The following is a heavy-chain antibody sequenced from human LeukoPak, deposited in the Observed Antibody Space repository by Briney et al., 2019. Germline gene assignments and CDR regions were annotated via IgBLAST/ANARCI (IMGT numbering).Heavy chain of an antibody. D-gene: IGHD6-19*01. CDR3: AKGKYSSGGVPDY. CDR1: EFTFSSHA. CDR2: ISSGGEST. Sequence: GGSLGLSCVASEFTFSSHAMNWVRQAPGKGLEWVSSISSGGESTYYADSVKGRFTVSRDNSKNTLYLQINSLRGEDTAVYYCAKGKYSSGGVPDYWGQGTLVTVSS. V-gene: IGHV3-23*01. J-gene: IGHJ4*02.